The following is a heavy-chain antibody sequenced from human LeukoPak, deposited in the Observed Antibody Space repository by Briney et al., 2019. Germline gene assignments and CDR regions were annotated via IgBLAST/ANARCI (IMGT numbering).Heavy chain of an antibody. V-gene: IGHV3-23*01. CDR2: ISGSGTNT. D-gene: IGHD2-2*01. Sequence: GGSLRLSCAASGFTFSSYAMSWVRQAPGKGMEWVSVISGSGTNTYYADSVKGRFTISRDNSKNTLYLQMNSLRAEDTALYYCVKHSAPVLAAARFDYWGQGNLVTVSS. CDR3: VKHSAPVLAAARFDY. J-gene: IGHJ4*02. CDR1: GFTFSSYA.